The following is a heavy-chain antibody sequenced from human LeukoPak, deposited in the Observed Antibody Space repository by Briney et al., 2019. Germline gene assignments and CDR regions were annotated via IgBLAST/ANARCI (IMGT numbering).Heavy chain of an antibody. CDR3: ARDPSMDV. CDR2: INHSGST. Sequence: KPSETLSLTCAVYGGSFSGYYWSWIRQPPGKGLEWIGEINHSGSTNYNPSLKSRVTISVDTSKNQFSLKLSSVTAADTAVYYCARDPSMDVWGQGTTVTVSS. J-gene: IGHJ6*02. CDR1: GGSFSGYY. V-gene: IGHV4-34*01.